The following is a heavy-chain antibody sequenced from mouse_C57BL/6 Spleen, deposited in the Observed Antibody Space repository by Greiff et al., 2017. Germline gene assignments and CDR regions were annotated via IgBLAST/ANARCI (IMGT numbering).Heavy chain of an antibody. CDR3: ARSDDYVAMDY. CDR2: IYPSDSET. V-gene: IGHV1-61*01. J-gene: IGHJ4*01. Sequence: VKLQQPGAELVRPGSSVKLSCKASGYTFTSYWMDWVKQRPGQGLEWIGNIYPSDSETHYNQKFKDKATLTVDKSSSTAYMQLSSLTSEDSAVYYCARSDDYVAMDYWGQGTSVTVSS. CDR1: GYTFTSYW.